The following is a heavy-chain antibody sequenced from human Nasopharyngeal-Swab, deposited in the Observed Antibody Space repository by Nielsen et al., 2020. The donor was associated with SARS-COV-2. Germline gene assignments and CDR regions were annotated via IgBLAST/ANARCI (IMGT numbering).Heavy chain of an antibody. D-gene: IGHD3-3*01. CDR2: IYYSGST. CDR3: ARANIPEITIFGVVRRTGMDV. CDR1: GGSISSYY. Sequence: SETLSLTCTVSGGSISSYYWSWIRQPPGKGLEWIGYIYYSGSTNHNPSLKSRVTISVDTSKNQFSLKLSSVTAADTAVYYCARANIPEITIFGVVRRTGMDVWGQGTTVTVSS. V-gene: IGHV4-59*01. J-gene: IGHJ6*02.